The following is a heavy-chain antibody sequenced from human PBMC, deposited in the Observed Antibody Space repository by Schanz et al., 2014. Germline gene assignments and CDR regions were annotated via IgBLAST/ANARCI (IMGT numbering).Heavy chain of an antibody. J-gene: IGHJ4*02. CDR2: ISSSGSYI. V-gene: IGHV3-21*01. Sequence: EGQLAESGGGLVQPGGSLRLSCAASGFSFSSYSMNWVRQAPGKGLEWVSSISSSGSYIYYADSVKGRFSISRDNAKNSLFLQMNRLRAEDTAVYYCARPRFDYGEVDYWGQGTLVTVSS. CDR3: ARPRFDYGEVDY. CDR1: GFSFSSYS. D-gene: IGHD4-17*01.